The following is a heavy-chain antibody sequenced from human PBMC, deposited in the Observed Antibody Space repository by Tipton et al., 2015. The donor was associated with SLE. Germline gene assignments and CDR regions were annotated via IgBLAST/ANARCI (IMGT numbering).Heavy chain of an antibody. Sequence: TLSLTCTVSGGSISSYYWSWIRRPAGKGLEWIGRIYTSGSTNYNPSLKSRVTMSVDTSKNQFSLKLSSVTAADTAVYYCARGGVVGASDAFDIWGQGTMVTVSS. CDR1: GGSISSYY. CDR2: IYTSGST. V-gene: IGHV4-4*07. D-gene: IGHD1-26*01. J-gene: IGHJ3*02. CDR3: ARGGVVGASDAFDI.